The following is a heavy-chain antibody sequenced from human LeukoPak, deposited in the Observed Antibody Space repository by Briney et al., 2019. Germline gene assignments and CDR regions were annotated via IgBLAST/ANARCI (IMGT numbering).Heavy chain of an antibody. CDR3: AKLSYGYYGMDV. J-gene: IGHJ6*02. CDR2: ISGSGGST. CDR1: GFTFSSYA. V-gene: IGHV3-23*01. D-gene: IGHD5-18*01. Sequence: GGSLRLSCAASGFTFSSYATSWVRQAPGKGLEWVSAISGSGGSTYYADSVKGRFTISRDNSKNTLYLQMNSLRAEDTAVYYCAKLSYGYYGMDVWGQGTTVTVSS.